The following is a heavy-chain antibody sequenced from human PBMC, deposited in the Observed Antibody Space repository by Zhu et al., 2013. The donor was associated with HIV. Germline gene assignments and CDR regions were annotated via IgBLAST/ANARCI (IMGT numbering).Heavy chain of an antibody. CDR3: IRRAFYYDRSWFDP. Sequence: QVQLVQPGAEVKKPGSSVKASCKASGGTFSNYTITWVRQAPGQGPEWMGGIIPIFGSANYAQRFQGRVTITADESTRTAYMELSTLRSEDTAVYYCIRRAFYYDRSWFDPWGQGTLVTVSS. V-gene: IGHV1-69*01. CDR2: IIPIFGSA. CDR1: GGTFSNYT. J-gene: IGHJ5*02. D-gene: IGHD3-22*01.